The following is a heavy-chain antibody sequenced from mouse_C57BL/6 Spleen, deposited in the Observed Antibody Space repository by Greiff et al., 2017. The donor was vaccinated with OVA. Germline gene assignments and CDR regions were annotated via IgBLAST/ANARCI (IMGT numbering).Heavy chain of an antibody. V-gene: IGHV1-55*01. CDR2: IYPGSGST. D-gene: IGHD1-1*01. CDR1: GYTFTSYW. Sequence: QVQLQQPGAELVKPGASVKMSCKASGYTFTSYWITWVKQRPGQGLEWIGDIYPGSGSTNYNEKFKSKATLTVDTSSSTAYMQLSSLTSEDSAVYYSAKDYYNGSRFDNWGQGTTLTVSS. J-gene: IGHJ2*01. CDR3: AKDYYNGSRFDN.